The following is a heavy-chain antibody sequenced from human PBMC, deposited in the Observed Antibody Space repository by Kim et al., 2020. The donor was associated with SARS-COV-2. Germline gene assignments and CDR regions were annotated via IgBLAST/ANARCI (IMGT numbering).Heavy chain of an antibody. Sequence: GGSLRLSCAASGFTFSSYSMNWVRQAPGKGLEWVSSISSSGSYIYYADSVKGRFTISRDNAKNSPYLQMNSLRAEDTAVYYCARDMPDYGDYSNAFDIWGQGTMVTVSS. J-gene: IGHJ3*02. V-gene: IGHV3-21*01. CDR2: ISSSGSYI. CDR1: GFTFSSYS. D-gene: IGHD4-17*01. CDR3: ARDMPDYGDYSNAFDI.